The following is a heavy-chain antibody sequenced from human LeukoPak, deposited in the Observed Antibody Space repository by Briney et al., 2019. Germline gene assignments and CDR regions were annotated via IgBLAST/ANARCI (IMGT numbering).Heavy chain of an antibody. CDR3: ARWGWYEGVDY. J-gene: IGHJ4*02. V-gene: IGHV3-30*04. CDR1: GFTFTTFP. CDR2: ISYDGTDK. D-gene: IGHD6-19*01. Sequence: GRSLRLSCAASGFTFTTFPMHWVRQPPGKGLEWVAVISYDGTDKYYADSVKGRFTISRDNSKSTLYLQMDSLRAEDTAVYYCARWGWYEGVDYWGQGTLVTVSS.